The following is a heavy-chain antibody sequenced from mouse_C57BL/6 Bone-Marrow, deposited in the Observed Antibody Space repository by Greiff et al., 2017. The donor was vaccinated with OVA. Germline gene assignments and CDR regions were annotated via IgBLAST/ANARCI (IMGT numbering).Heavy chain of an antibody. J-gene: IGHJ3*01. CDR3: AKNPSYDYDGGGFAY. Sequence: QVQLKQSGPGLVQPSQSLSITCTVSGFSLTSYGVHWVRQSPGKGLEWLGVIWRGGSTDYNAAFMSRLSITKDNSKSQVFFKMNSLQADDTAIYYCAKNPSYDYDGGGFAYWGQGTLVTVSA. V-gene: IGHV2-5*01. CDR1: GFSLTSYG. CDR2: IWRGGST. D-gene: IGHD2-4*01.